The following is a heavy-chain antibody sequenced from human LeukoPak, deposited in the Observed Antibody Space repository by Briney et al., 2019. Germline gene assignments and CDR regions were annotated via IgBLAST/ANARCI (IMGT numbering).Heavy chain of an antibody. CDR2: IYHSGST. CDR3: SRESGPFCPFGY. D-gene: IGHD1-26*01. J-gene: IGHJ4*02. V-gene: IGHV4-4*02. CDR1: GGSISSSNW. Sequence: PSETLSLTCVVSGGSISSSNWWSWVRQPPGKGLEWIGEIYHSGSTNYNPSLNGRVTMSLDKSSNQLSLHLTSVTAADTATYYCSRESGPFCPFGYWGQGTLVIVSS.